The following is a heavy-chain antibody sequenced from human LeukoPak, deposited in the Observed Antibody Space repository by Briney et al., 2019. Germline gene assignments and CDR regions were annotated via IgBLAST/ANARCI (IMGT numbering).Heavy chain of an antibody. CDR1: GFTFSDYY. D-gene: IGHD2/OR15-2a*01. CDR3: ARAEQYFYGPLWY. V-gene: IGHV3-11*01. Sequence: PGGSLRLSCAASGFTFSDYYMIWIRQAPGKGLEWVSYINTSGSTIYYADSVKGRFTMSRDNAKNSLFLQMNSLRAEDTAVYYCARAEQYFYGPLWYWGQGTLVTVSS. CDR2: INTSGSTI. J-gene: IGHJ4*02.